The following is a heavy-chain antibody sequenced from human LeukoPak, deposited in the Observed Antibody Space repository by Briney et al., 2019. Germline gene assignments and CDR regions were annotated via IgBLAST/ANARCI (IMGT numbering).Heavy chain of an antibody. CDR2: ISSSSSYI. Sequence: GGSLRLSCAASGFTFSSYSMNWVRQAPGKGLEWVSSISSSSSYIYYADSVKGRFTISRDNAKNSLYLQMNSLRAEDTAVYYCARSLEPDCYYYYGMDVWGQGITVTVSS. V-gene: IGHV3-21*01. J-gene: IGHJ6*02. D-gene: IGHD1-1*01. CDR1: GFTFSSYS. CDR3: ARSLEPDCYYYYGMDV.